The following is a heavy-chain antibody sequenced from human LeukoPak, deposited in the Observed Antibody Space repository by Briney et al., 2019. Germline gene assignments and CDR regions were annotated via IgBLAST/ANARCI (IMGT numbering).Heavy chain of an antibody. CDR2: INPNSGGT. J-gene: IGHJ3*02. CDR3: ARDRTRSGMDAFDI. Sequence: ASVKVSCKASGYTFTGYYMHWVRQAPGQGLEWMGWINPNSGGTNYAQKFQGRVTMIRDTSISTAYMELSRLRSDDTAVYYCARDRTRSGMDAFDIWGQGTMVTVSS. D-gene: IGHD3-10*01. V-gene: IGHV1-2*02. CDR1: GYTFTGYY.